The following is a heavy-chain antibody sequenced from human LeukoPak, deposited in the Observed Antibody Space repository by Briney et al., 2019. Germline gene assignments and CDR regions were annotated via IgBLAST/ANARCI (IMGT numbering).Heavy chain of an antibody. Sequence: PSETLSLTCTVSGGSISSSSYYWGWIRQPPGKGLEWIGSIYYSGSTYYNPSLKSRVTISVDTSKNQFSLKLSSVTAADTAVYYCARGPRITMVRGVRSPFDYWGQGTLVTVSS. CDR2: IYYSGST. V-gene: IGHV4-39*07. CDR3: ARGPRITMVRGVRSPFDY. J-gene: IGHJ4*02. D-gene: IGHD3-10*01. CDR1: GGSISSSSYY.